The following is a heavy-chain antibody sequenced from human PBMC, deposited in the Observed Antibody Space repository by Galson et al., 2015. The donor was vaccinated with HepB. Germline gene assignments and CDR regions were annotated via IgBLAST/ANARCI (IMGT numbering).Heavy chain of an antibody. Sequence: SLRLSCAASGVTIPSYSMNWVRKAPGKGLEWLAYISAGSTTIYYAASVKGRFTISRDNAKNFLYLHMNSLRGEDTAVYYCARNPSSYDYYNMDVWVHGTTVTVSS. J-gene: IGHJ6*02. CDR3: ARNPSSYDYYNMDV. V-gene: IGHV3-48*01. D-gene: IGHD6-6*01. CDR2: ISAGSTTI. CDR1: GVTIPSYS.